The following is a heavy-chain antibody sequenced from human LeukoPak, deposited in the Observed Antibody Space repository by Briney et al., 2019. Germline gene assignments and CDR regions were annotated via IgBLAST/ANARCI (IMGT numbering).Heavy chain of an antibody. Sequence: SETLSLTCTVSGGSISSYYWSWIRQPPGKGLEWIGYIYTSGSTNYNPSLKSRVTISVDTSKNQFSLKLSSVTAADTAVYYCARPLGGVTMVRGVIIPPGYYYYMDVWAKGPRSPSP. D-gene: IGHD3-10*01. J-gene: IGHJ6*03. V-gene: IGHV4-4*09. CDR1: GGSISSYY. CDR3: ARPLGGVTMVRGVIIPPGYYYYMDV. CDR2: IYTSGST.